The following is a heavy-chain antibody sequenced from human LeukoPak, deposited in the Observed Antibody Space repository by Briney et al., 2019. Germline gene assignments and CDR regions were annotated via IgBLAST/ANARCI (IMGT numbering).Heavy chain of an antibody. D-gene: IGHD1-26*01. V-gene: IGHV1-18*01. CDR2: ISAYNGNT. CDR3: AREWELLRFDY. J-gene: IGHJ4*02. CDR1: GYTFTSYA. Sequence: ASVKVSCKASGYTFTSYAISWVRQAPGQGLEWMGWISAYNGNTNYAQKLQGRVTMTTDTSTTTAYMELRSLTSDDTAVYYCAREWELLRFDYWGQGTLVSVSS.